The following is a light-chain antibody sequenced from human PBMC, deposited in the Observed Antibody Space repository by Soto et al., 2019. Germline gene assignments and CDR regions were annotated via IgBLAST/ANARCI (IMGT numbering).Light chain of an antibody. V-gene: IGKV1-5*03. J-gene: IGKJ1*01. CDR1: QTISSW. Sequence: DIQMTQSPSTLSGSVGDRVTITCRASQTISSWLAWYQQKPGKAPKLLIYKASPLKSGLPSRFSGSRSGTEFTLTISSLQPDEFATYYSQHCNSYSEAFGQGTKVDIK. CDR2: KAS. CDR3: QHCNSYSEA.